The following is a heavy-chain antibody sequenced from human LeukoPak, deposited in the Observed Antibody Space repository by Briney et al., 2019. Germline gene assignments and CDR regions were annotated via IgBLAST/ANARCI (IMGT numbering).Heavy chain of an antibody. CDR2: ISPSGST. CDR3: ATDYGGNSDWYFDL. D-gene: IGHD4-23*01. Sequence: PSETLSLTCTVSGGSISSYYWSWIRQPPGKGLEWIGYISPSGSTNYNPSLESRVTISVDTSKRHISLRLSSVTAAGTAVYYCATDYGGNSDWYFDLWGRGTLVTVSS. CDR1: GGSISSYY. V-gene: IGHV4-4*08. J-gene: IGHJ2*01.